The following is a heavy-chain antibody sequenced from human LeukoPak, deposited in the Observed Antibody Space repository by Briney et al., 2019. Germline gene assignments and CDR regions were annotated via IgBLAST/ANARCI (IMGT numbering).Heavy chain of an antibody. CDR1: GYSFPTYW. J-gene: IGHJ6*03. V-gene: IGHV5-51*01. D-gene: IGHD3-16*01. CDR3: ARLIIPGGDLYYYYYYYMDV. Sequence: NAGESLKISCKGSGYSFPTYWIGWVRPMPGKGLEWMGIIYPGDSDTRYSPSFQGQVTISADKSISTAYLQWSSLKASDTAMYNCARLIIPGGDLYYYYYYYMDVWGTGTTVTVSS. CDR2: IYPGDSDT.